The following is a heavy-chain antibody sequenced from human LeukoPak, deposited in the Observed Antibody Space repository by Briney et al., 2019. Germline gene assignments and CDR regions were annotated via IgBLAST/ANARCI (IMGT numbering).Heavy chain of an antibody. CDR3: ARDGYSGSYFLPYFDY. D-gene: IGHD1-26*01. Sequence: SETLSLTCTVSGGSISSGGYYWRWIRQHPGEGLEWIGYIYYSGSTYYNPSLKSRVTISVDTSKNQFSQKLSSVTAADTAVYYCARDGYSGSYFLPYFDYWGQGTLVTVSS. CDR1: GGSISSGGYY. J-gene: IGHJ4*02. CDR2: IYYSGST. V-gene: IGHV4-31*03.